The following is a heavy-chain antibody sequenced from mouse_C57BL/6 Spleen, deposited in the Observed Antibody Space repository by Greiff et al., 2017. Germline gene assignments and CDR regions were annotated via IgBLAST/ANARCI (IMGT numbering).Heavy chain of an antibody. Sequence: QVQLQQSGAELVRPGASVKLSCKASGYTFTDYYINWVKQRPGQGLEWIARIYPGSGNTYYNEKFKGKATLTAEKSSSTAYMQLSSLTSEDSAVYFCADSNGAYWGQGTLVTVSA. D-gene: IGHD2-5*01. CDR1: GYTFTDYY. V-gene: IGHV1-76*01. CDR2: IYPGSGNT. CDR3: ADSNGAY. J-gene: IGHJ3*01.